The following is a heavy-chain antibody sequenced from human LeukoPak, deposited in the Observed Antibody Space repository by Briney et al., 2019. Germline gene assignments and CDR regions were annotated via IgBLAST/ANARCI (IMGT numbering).Heavy chain of an antibody. Sequence: GGSLRLSCAASGFTFSSYWMSWVRRAPGKGLEWVANIKQDGSEKNYVDSVKGRFTISRDNAKKSLYLQMNSLRDEDTAVYYCARDGVSGSPFDFWGQGARVTVST. CDR1: GFTFSSYW. V-gene: IGHV3-7*01. CDR3: ARDGVSGSPFDF. D-gene: IGHD1-26*01. J-gene: IGHJ5*01. CDR2: IKQDGSEK.